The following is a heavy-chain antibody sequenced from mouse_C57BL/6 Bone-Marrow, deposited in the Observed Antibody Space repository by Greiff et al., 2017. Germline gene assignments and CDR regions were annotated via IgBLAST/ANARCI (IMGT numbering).Heavy chain of an antibody. Sequence: VQLQQSGPELVKPGASVKIPCKASGYTFTDYNMDWVKQSHGQSLEWIGDINPNNGGTIYNQKFKGKATLTVDKSSSTAYMELRSSTSEDTAVYYCARLYYCNYGGYFDYWGQGTTLTVSS. CDR1: GYTFTDYN. CDR3: ARLYYCNYGGYFDY. J-gene: IGHJ2*01. V-gene: IGHV1-18*01. D-gene: IGHD2-1*01. CDR2: INPNNGGT.